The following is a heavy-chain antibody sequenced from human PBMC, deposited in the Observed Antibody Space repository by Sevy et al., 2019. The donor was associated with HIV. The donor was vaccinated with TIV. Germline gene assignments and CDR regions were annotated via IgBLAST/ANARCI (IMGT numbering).Heavy chain of an antibody. Sequence: GGSLRLSCAASGFIFSNHGMHWVRQAPDKGLEWVARIWYDGSDTYYGQSVKGRFTISRDNSQNTVDLQMNSLRVEDTAVYYCARDVDSNYDGIDAWGQGTTVTVS. D-gene: IGHD4-4*01. V-gene: IGHV3-33*01. CDR1: GFIFSNHG. CDR2: IWYDGSDT. CDR3: ARDVDSNYDGIDA. J-gene: IGHJ6*02.